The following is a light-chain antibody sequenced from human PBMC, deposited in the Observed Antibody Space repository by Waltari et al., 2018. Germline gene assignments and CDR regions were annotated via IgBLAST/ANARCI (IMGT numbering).Light chain of an antibody. CDR1: QSISHW. CDR3: QRYDDDPPT. Sequence: DIQMTQSPSTLSASVGDSVTITCRASQSISHWLAWYPQKPGKAPKLLISKSSSLEKEVPARFSGRGSGTEFTLTITNLQPDDFATFYCQRYDDDPPTVGGGTKVEIK. CDR2: KSS. V-gene: IGKV1-5*03. J-gene: IGKJ4*01.